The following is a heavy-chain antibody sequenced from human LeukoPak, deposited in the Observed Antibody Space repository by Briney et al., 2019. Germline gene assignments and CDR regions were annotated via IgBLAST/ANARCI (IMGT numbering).Heavy chain of an antibody. CDR2: MNPNSGNT. V-gene: IGHV1-8*01. D-gene: IGHD1-26*01. CDR3: ARGREPSGSYHEDAFDI. Sequence: GASVKVSCKASGYTFTSYDINWVRQATGQGLEWMGWMNPNSGNTGYAQKFQGRVTMTRNTSISTAYMELSSLRSEDTAVYYCARGREPSGSYHEDAFDIWGQGTMVTVSS. J-gene: IGHJ3*02. CDR1: GYTFTSYD.